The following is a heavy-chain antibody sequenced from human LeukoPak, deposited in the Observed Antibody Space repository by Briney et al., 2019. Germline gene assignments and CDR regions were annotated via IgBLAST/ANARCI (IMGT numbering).Heavy chain of an antibody. CDR1: GFTFSSYA. J-gene: IGHJ4*02. CDR3: ARGRDIVVVVAANDY. V-gene: IGHV3-23*01. Sequence: GGSLRLSCAASGFTFSSYAMSWVRQAPGKGLEWVSAISGSGGSTYYADSVKGRFTISRDNSKNTLYLQMNSLRAEDTAVYYCARGRDIVVVVAANDYWGQGTLVTVSS. D-gene: IGHD2-15*01. CDR2: ISGSGGST.